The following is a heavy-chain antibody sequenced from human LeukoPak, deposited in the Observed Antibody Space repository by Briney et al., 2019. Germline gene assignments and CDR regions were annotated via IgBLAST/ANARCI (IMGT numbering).Heavy chain of an antibody. D-gene: IGHD4-17*01. CDR1: GFTFSSYW. J-gene: IGHJ4*02. Sequence: PGGSLRLSCAASGFTFSSYWMSWVRQAPGKGLEWVANIKQDGSEKYYVDSVKGRFTISRDNAKNSLYLQMNSLRAEDTAVYYCARDLAVTRTYRDLGDYWGRGTLVTVSS. CDR3: ARDLAVTRTYRDLGDY. V-gene: IGHV3-7*01. CDR2: IKQDGSEK.